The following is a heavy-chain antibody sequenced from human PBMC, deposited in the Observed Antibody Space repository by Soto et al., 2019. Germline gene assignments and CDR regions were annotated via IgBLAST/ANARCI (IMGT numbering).Heavy chain of an antibody. CDR3: VREASYGDYTWTYWYFDL. CDR1: TDSTSSGGYS. J-gene: IGHJ2*01. V-gene: IGHV4-30-2*01. D-gene: IGHD4-17*01. CDR2: IYHSGRT. Sequence: QLQLQESGSRMVKPSQTLSLTCTISTDSTSSGGYSWSWIRQPQGKGLEWLGYIYHSGRTYYNPSLKSRVTILVDRSKNQFSLKLSSVTAADTAVYYCVREASYGDYTWTYWYFDLWGRGTLVTVSS.